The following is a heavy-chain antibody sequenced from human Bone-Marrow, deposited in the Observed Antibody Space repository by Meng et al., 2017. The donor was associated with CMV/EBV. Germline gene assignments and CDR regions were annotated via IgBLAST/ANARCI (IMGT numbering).Heavy chain of an antibody. Sequence: GESLKISCAASGFTFSSYGMHWVRQAPGKGLEWVAVIRYDGSNKYYADSVKGRFTISRDKSENTLYLHMKSLRGNDTAIYYCAMSDSGGRSFESWGQGTLVTVSS. J-gene: IGHJ4*02. D-gene: IGHD3-10*01. V-gene: IGHV3-30*02. CDR2: IRYDGSNK. CDR3: AMSDSGGRSFES. CDR1: GFTFSSYG.